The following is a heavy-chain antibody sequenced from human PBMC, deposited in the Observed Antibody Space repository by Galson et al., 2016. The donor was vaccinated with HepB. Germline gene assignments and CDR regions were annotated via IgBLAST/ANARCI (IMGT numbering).Heavy chain of an antibody. CDR3: ASDDY. CDR2: ISYHGKT. J-gene: IGHJ4*02. CDR1: GGSISSSHSYY. V-gene: IGHV4-39*02. Sequence: ETLSLTCTVSGGSISSSHSYYWGWIRQPPGRGLEWIGTISYHGKTYYHPSLKSRVTISVDTSRNQFSLRLSSVTATDTAGYYRASDDYWGQGTLVTVSS.